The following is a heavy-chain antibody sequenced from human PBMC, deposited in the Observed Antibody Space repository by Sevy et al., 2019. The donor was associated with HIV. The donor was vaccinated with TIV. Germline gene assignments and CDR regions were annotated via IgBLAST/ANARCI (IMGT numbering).Heavy chain of an antibody. D-gene: IGHD6-19*01. CDR1: RFTFSDYA. CDR3: ARGPDSSGLRFDY. J-gene: IGHJ4*02. V-gene: IGHV3-30*14. CDR2: ISSDATNK. Sequence: GGSLRLSCKASRFTFSDYAMHWVRQAPGKGPEWVAVISSDATNKFYADSEKDRFTISRDNLKNTLYLQINNLRPADTAVYYCARGPDSSGLRFDYWGQGTLVTVSS.